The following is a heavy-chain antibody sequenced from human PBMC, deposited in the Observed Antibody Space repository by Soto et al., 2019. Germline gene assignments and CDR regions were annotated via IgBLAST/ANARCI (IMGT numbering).Heavy chain of an antibody. CDR2: IYYSGST. J-gene: IGHJ4*02. D-gene: IGHD6-13*01. Sequence: PSETLSLTCTVSGGSISSGDYYWSWIRQPPGKGLEWIGYIYYSGSTYYNPSLKSRVTISVDTSKNQFSLKLSPVTAADTAVYYCARSSWIQRLDYWGQGTLVTVSS. CDR1: GGSISSGDYY. V-gene: IGHV4-30-4*01. CDR3: ARSSWIQRLDY.